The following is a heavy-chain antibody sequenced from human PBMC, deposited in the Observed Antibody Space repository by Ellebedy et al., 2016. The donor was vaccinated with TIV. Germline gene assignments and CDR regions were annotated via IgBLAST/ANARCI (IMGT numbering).Heavy chain of an antibody. CDR2: IASGGST. J-gene: IGHJ4*02. CDR1: GVSISDNY. CDR3: ASVPALLR. V-gene: IGHV3-53*01. Sequence: GESLKISCAASGVSISDNYMNWVRQAPGQGLEWVSVIASGGSTSYADSVKGRFPIFRDNSKNTLYLQMNSLRADDTAVYYCASVPALLRWGRGTLVTVSS.